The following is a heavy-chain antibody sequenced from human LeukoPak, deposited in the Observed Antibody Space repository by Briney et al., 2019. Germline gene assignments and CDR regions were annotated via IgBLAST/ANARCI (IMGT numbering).Heavy chain of an antibody. V-gene: IGHV4-4*02. J-gene: IGHJ4*02. Sequence: SGTLSLTCAVSGGSITNSYWRTWVRQSPGKGLEWVGEIYYSGSTNYNPSLKSRVTMSVDKSKNQFSLKLSSVTAADTAVYYCGRGRVGATRFDYWGQGTLVTVSS. D-gene: IGHD1-26*01. CDR1: GGSITNSYW. CDR2: IYYSGST. CDR3: GRGRVGATRFDY.